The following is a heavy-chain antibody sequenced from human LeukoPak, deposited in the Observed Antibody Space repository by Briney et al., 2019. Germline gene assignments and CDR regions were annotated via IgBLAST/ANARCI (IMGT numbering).Heavy chain of an antibody. J-gene: IGHJ6*03. CDR1: GYTFTGYY. V-gene: IGHV1-2*02. CDR2: MNPNSGGT. D-gene: IGHD2-21*01. CDR3: ARGYCGGDCPQYYYYYYYMDV. Sequence: ASVKVSCNASGYTFTGYYMHWVRQAPGQGLEWMGWMNPNSGGTNYAQKLQSRVTMTRDTSISTAYMELSRLRSDDTAVYYCARGYCGGDCPQYYYYYYYMDVWGKGTTVTVSS.